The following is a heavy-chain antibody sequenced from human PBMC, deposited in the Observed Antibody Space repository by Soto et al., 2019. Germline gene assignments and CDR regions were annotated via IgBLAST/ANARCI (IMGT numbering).Heavy chain of an antibody. J-gene: IGHJ3*02. Sequence: PGGSLRLSCAASGFTVSSYYMTWVRLAPGKGLEWVSVIYIGGDTFFADSVRVRFTLSRENSKNTLYLQMNSLRAEDTAVYYCAGVGYCSGGSCYVNGAFDIWGPGTMVTVSS. CDR1: GFTVSSYY. V-gene: IGHV3-53*01. CDR3: AGVGYCSGGSCYVNGAFDI. D-gene: IGHD2-15*01. CDR2: IYIGGDT.